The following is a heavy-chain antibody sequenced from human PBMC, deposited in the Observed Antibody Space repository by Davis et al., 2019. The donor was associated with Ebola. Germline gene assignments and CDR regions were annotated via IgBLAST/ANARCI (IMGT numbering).Heavy chain of an antibody. Sequence: MPSETLSLTCTVSGGSISSYYWSWIRQPPGKGLEWIGYIYYSGSTNYNPSLKSRVTISVDTSKNQFSLKLSSVTAADTAVYYCARHRIAAAGTGFDYWGQGTLVAVSS. CDR1: GGSISSYY. V-gene: IGHV4-59*08. CDR3: ARHRIAAAGTGFDY. CDR2: IYYSGST. J-gene: IGHJ4*02. D-gene: IGHD6-13*01.